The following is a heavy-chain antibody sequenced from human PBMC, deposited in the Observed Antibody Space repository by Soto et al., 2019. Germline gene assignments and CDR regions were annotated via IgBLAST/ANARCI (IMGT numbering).Heavy chain of an antibody. CDR2: INPSGGST. J-gene: IGHJ6*02. Sequence: ASVKVSCKASGYTFTSYYMHWVRQAPGQGLEWMGIINPSGGSTSYAQKFQGRVTMTRDTSTSTVYMELSSLRSEDTAVYYCARSEESVAAAGKTYYYYGMDVWGQGTTVTVSS. V-gene: IGHV1-46*01. D-gene: IGHD6-13*01. CDR1: GYTFTSYY. CDR3: ARSEESVAAAGKTYYYYGMDV.